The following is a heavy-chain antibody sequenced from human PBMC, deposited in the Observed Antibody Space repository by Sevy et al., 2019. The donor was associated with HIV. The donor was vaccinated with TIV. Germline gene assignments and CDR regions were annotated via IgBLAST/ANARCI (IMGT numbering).Heavy chain of an antibody. D-gene: IGHD5-18*01. CDR1: GGSISSSSYY. CDR3: VRGYSYGYYYYYYGMDV. CDR2: IYYSGST. J-gene: IGHJ6*02. Sequence: SETLSLTCTVSGGSISSSSYYWGWIRQPPGKGLEWIGSIYYSGSTYYNPSLKSRVTISVDTSKNQFYLKLSSVTAADTAVYYCVRGYSYGYYYYYYGMDVWGQGTTVTVSS. V-gene: IGHV4-39*01.